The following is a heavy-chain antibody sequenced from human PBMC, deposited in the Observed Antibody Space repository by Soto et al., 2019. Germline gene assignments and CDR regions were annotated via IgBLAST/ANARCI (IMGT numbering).Heavy chain of an antibody. D-gene: IGHD2-21*02. CDR3: ASWTA. CDR2: SYGST. V-gene: IGHV4-59*01. CDR1: GASISSYY. Sequence: SETLSLTCTVSGASISSYYWSWIRQPPGKGLEWIGYSYGSTNYNPSLKSRVTISVDKSNNQVSLRLSSVTAADTAVYYCASWTAWGQGTMVTVSS. J-gene: IGHJ3*01.